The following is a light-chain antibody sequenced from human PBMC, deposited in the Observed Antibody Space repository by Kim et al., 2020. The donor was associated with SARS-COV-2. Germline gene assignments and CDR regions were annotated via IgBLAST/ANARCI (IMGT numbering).Light chain of an antibody. CDR1: QSISSW. CDR2: KAS. CDR3: QQYKNYLWT. Sequence: ASVGDRVTITCRASQSISSWLAWYQQKPGKAPKLLIYKASSLESGVPSRFSGSGSGTEFTLTISSLQPDDFATYYCQQYKNYLWTFGQGTKVDIK. V-gene: IGKV1-5*03. J-gene: IGKJ1*01.